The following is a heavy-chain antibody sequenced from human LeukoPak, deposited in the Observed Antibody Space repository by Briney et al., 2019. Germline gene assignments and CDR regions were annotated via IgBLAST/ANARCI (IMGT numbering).Heavy chain of an antibody. D-gene: IGHD6-19*01. CDR1: GVSISSYY. Sequence: SESLSLTCTVSGVSISSYYWSWMRQPPGKGLEWIGYIYYSGSTNYNPSLKSRVTISVDTSKNQFSLKLSSVTAADTAVYYCACSGPTDLFDYWGQGTLVTVSS. J-gene: IGHJ4*02. CDR3: ACSGPTDLFDY. V-gene: IGHV4-59*01. CDR2: IYYSGST.